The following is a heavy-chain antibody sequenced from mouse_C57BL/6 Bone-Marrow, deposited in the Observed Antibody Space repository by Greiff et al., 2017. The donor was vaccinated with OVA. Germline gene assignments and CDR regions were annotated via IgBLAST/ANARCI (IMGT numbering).Heavy chain of an antibody. CDR3: ASLYYYGSRDWYFDV. J-gene: IGHJ1*03. D-gene: IGHD1-1*01. Sequence: EVHLVESGGGLVQPGGSLSLSCAASGFTFPDYYMSWVRHPPGKALEWLGFIRNKANGYTTEYSASVKCRFTISRDNSQSILYLQMTALRAEDSATYYCASLYYYGSRDWYFDVWGTGTTVNVST. CDR2: IRNKANGYTT. V-gene: IGHV7-3*01. CDR1: GFTFPDYY.